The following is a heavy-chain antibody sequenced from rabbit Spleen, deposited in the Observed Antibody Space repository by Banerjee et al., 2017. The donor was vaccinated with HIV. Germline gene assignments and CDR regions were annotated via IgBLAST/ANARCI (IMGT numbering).Heavy chain of an antibody. D-gene: IGHD6-1*01. CDR3: ARGVVMLIMVVPYYFNL. Sequence: QEQLVESGGGLVQPEGSLTLTCKASGFSFSNKAVMCWVRQTPGKGLEWIACINIVTGKSVYASWAKGRFTMSRTSSTTVTLQMTSLTAADTATYFCARGVVMLIMVVPYYFNLWGPGTLVTVS. CDR2: INIVTGKS. CDR1: GFSFSNKAV. J-gene: IGHJ4*01. V-gene: IGHV1S45*01.